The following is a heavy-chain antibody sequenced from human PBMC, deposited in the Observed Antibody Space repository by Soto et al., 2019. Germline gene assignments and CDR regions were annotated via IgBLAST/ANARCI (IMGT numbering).Heavy chain of an antibody. D-gene: IGHD4-17*01. J-gene: IGHJ4*02. CDR1: GFTFSSYA. CDR2: ISGSGGST. V-gene: IGHV3-23*01. CDR3: ADEWTTVTSPFDY. Sequence: EVQLLESGGGLVQPGGSLRLSCAASGFTFSSYAKSWVRQTPGKGLEWVSAISGSGGSTYYADSVKGRFTISRDNSKNTLYLQMNSLRAEDTAVYYCADEWTTVTSPFDYWGQGTLVTVSS.